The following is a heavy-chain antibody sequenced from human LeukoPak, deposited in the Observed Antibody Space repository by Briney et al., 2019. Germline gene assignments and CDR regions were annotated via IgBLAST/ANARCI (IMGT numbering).Heavy chain of an antibody. CDR3: ARRLQRHFDY. J-gene: IGHJ4*02. CDR2: IDPSDSYT. D-gene: IGHD2-15*01. V-gene: IGHV5-10-1*01. CDR1: GYSFTSYW. Sequence: GESLKISCKGSGYSFTSYWISWVRQMPGKGLEWMGRIDPSDSYTNYSPSFQGHVTISVDKSISTAYPQWSSLKASHTALYYCARRLQRHFDYWGQGTLVTVSS.